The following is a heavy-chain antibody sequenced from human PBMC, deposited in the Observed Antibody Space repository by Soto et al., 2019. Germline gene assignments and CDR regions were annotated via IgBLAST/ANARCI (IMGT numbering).Heavy chain of an antibody. V-gene: IGHV4-30-2*01. D-gene: IGHD3-16*01. CDR2: IYHTGST. CDR1: GGSFSSGAYS. J-gene: IGHJ4*02. CDR3: ARRLLGDRTHGFDY. Sequence: QLQLQASGSGLVKPSQTLSLTCSVSGGSFSSGAYSWSWLRQPPGKGLESLGNIYHTGSTFYHPSRIERGNLSVDRSKNQLSLNVTSVTAADWAVDYCARRLLGDRTHGFDYWGQGVLVTVSS.